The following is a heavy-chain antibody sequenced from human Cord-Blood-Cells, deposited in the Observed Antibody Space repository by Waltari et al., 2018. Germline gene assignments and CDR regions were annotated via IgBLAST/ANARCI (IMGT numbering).Heavy chain of an antibody. Sequence: QVQLVQSGAEAKKPGASVKAYRKASGNPSTGYHMQWVRQAPGQGLEWMGWINPNSGGTNYAQKFQGRVTMTRDTSISTAYMELSRLRSDDTAVYYCARNRVNWGSYYFDYWGQGTLVTVSS. D-gene: IGHD7-27*01. V-gene: IGHV1-2*02. CDR3: ARNRVNWGSYYFDY. CDR2: INPNSGGT. CDR1: GNPSTGYH. J-gene: IGHJ4*02.